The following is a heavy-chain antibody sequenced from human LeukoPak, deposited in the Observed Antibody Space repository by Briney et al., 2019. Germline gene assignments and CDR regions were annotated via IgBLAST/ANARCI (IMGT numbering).Heavy chain of an antibody. CDR3: ARDYYYDSSGYPPKVY. V-gene: IGHV7-4-1*02. D-gene: IGHD3-22*01. J-gene: IGHJ4*02. CDR2: INTNTGNP. Sequence: ASVKVSCKASGYTFTGYYMHWVRQAPGQGLEWMGWINTNTGNPTYAQGFTGRFVFSLDTSVSTAYLQISSLKAEDTAVYYCARDYYYDSSGYPPKVYWGQGTLVTVSS. CDR1: GYTFTGYY.